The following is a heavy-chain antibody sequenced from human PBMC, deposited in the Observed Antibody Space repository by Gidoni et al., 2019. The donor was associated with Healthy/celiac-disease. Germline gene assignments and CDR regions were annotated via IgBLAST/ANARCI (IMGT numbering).Heavy chain of an antibody. Sequence: VQLLDSGGGLVKSGRSLRLSCPASGFTFSIYWMSWVRQAPGKGLEWVANIKQDGSEKYYVDSVKGRFTISRDNAKNSLYLQMNSLRAEDTAVYYCARDYYFDSWGQGSLVTVSS. CDR3: ARDYYFDS. CDR2: IKQDGSEK. V-gene: IGHV3-7*01. J-gene: IGHJ4*02. CDR1: GFTFSIYW.